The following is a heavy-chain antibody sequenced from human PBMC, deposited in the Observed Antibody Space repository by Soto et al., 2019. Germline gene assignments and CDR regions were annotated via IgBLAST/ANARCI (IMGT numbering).Heavy chain of an antibody. V-gene: IGHV4-31*03. CDR2: LYYSGSS. D-gene: IGHD5-12*01. CDR1: GVSIRRGGYW. J-gene: IGHJ4*02. Sequence: QVQLQQSGPGLVKPSQTLSLTCSVSGVSIRRGGYWWSWIRQFPGKGLEWVGDLYYSGSSRYNPSLKSRVSTSVDTSKNQFSLKVNSVSAADTAIYYCARNLRSESGYGGSGIFDFWDQGILVTVSS. CDR3: ARNLRSESGYGGSGIFDF.